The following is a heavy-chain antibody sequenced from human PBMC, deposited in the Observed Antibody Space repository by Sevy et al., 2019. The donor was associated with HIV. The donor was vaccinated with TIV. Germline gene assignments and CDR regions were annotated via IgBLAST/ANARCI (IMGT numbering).Heavy chain of an antibody. V-gene: IGHV3-33*01. CDR3: AREYCSSTSCYDYYYGMDV. CDR1: GFTFSSYG. D-gene: IGHD2-2*01. J-gene: IGHJ6*02. CDR2: IWYDGSNK. Sequence: GGSLRLSCAASGFTFSSYGMHWVRQAPGKGLEWVAVIWYDGSNKYYADSVKGRFTISRDNSKNTLYLQMNSLRAEDTAVYYCAREYCSSTSCYDYYYGMDVWGQGTTVTVSS.